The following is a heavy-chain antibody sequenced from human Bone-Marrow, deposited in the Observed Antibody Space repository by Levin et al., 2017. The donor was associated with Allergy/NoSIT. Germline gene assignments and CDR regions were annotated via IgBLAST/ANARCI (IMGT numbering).Heavy chain of an antibody. CDR1: GGSFSDYL. J-gene: IGHJ4*02. D-gene: IGHD5-18*01. CDR2: VYHSGGT. V-gene: IGHV4-34*01. CDR3: ARGRHGEGYGRPWYGFYY. Sequence: SETLSLTCAVYGGSFSDYLWNWIRQPPGKGLEWIGEVYHSGGTIYNPSLKSRVTISVDTSKNLLSLNLSSVTAADTAVYYCARGRHGEGYGRPWYGFYYWGQGALVTVSS.